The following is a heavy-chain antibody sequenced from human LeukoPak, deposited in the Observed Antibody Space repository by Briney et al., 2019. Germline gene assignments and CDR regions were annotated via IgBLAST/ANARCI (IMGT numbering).Heavy chain of an antibody. J-gene: IGHJ6*02. CDR2: INHSGST. CDR1: GGSFSGYY. D-gene: IGHD3-9*01. V-gene: IGHV4-34*01. CDR3: ARLRFGRYFDWLLSYYYYYGMDV. Sequence: SETLSLTCAVYGGSFSGYYWSWIRQPPGKGLEWIGEINHSGSTNYNPSLKSRVTISVDTSKNQFSLKLSSVTAAGTAVYYCARLRFGRYFDWLLSYYYYYGMDVWGQGTTVTVSS.